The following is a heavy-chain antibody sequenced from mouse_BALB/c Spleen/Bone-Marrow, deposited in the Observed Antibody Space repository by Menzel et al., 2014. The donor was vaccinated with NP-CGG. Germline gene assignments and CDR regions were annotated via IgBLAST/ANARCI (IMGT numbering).Heavy chain of an antibody. CDR3: ARVWCFDY. D-gene: IGHD1-1*02. Sequence: EVKLEESGGGLVQPGGSLKLSCAASGFTFSSYGMSWVRQTPDKRLELVATINSNGGSTYYPDSVKGRFTISRDNAKNTLYLQMSSLKSEDTAMYYCARVWCFDYWGQGTSLTVSS. V-gene: IGHV5-6-3*01. CDR2: INSNGGST. J-gene: IGHJ2*03. CDR1: GFTFSSYG.